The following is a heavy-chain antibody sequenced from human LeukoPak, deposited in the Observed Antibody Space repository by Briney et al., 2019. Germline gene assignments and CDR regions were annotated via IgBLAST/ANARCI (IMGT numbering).Heavy chain of an antibody. V-gene: IGHV3-48*01. CDR3: AKGRGIVGATPFDY. D-gene: IGHD1-26*01. CDR2: ISSSGSTI. Sequence: GGSLRLSCAASGFTFGSYTMNWVRQAPGKGLEWLSYISSSGSTIYYADSVKGRFTISRDNSKNTLYLQMNSLRAEDTAVYYCAKGRGIVGATPFDYWGQGTLVTVSS. CDR1: GFTFGSYT. J-gene: IGHJ4*02.